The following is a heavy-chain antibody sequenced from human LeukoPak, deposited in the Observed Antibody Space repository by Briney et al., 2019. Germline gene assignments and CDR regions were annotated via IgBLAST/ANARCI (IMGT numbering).Heavy chain of an antibody. Sequence: GGSLRLSCAASGFTFSSYSMNWVRQAPGKGLEWVSYISSSSSTIYYADSVKGRFTISRDNAKSSLHLQMNSLRAEDTAVYYCVRASHIVVVTGIPQGYYYYMDVWGKGTTVTVSS. CDR1: GFTFSSYS. CDR2: ISSSSSTI. CDR3: VRASHIVVVTGIPQGYYYYMDV. J-gene: IGHJ6*03. V-gene: IGHV3-48*04. D-gene: IGHD2-21*02.